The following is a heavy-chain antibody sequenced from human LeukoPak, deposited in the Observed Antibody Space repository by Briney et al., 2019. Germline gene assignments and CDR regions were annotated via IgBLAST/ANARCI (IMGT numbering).Heavy chain of an antibody. Sequence: GESRKISCKGSGYSFTSYWIGWVRQMPGKGLEWMGIIYPGDSDTRYSPSFQGQVTISADKSISTAYLQWSSLRASDTAMYYCARHRGYSSSWYEGAFDIWGQGTMVTVSS. J-gene: IGHJ3*02. V-gene: IGHV5-51*01. CDR1: GYSFTSYW. CDR3: ARHRGYSSSWYEGAFDI. D-gene: IGHD6-13*01. CDR2: IYPGDSDT.